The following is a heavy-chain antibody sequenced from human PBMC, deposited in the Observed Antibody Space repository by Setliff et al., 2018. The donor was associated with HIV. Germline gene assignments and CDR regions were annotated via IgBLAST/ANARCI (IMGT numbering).Heavy chain of an antibody. CDR1: GNSTSTYF. D-gene: IGHD2-21*02. Sequence: SETLSLTCTVSGNSTSTYFWSWIRQPAGKGLEWIGRIYPSGATNYNPSLKSRVTMSVDMSRNQFSLKLSSVTAADTAVYYCARIWGDYFFDYWGQGILVTVSS. CDR3: ARIWGDYFFDY. CDR2: IYPSGAT. J-gene: IGHJ4*02. V-gene: IGHV4-4*07.